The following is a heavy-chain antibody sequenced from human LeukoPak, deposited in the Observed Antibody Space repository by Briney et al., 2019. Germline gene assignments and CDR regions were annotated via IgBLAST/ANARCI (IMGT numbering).Heavy chain of an antibody. J-gene: IGHJ4*02. D-gene: IGHD3-16*02. Sequence: PGGSLRLSCAASGFTVSSNYMSWVRQAPGKGLEWVSVIYSGGSTYYADPVKGRFTISRDNSKNTLYLQMNSLRAEDTAVYYCARDRLGGVIVDWGQGTLVTVSS. V-gene: IGHV3-53*01. CDR1: GFTVSSNY. CDR3: ARDRLGGVIVD. CDR2: IYSGGST.